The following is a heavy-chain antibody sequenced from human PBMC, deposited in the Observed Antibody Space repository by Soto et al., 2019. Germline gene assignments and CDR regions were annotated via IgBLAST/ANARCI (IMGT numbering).Heavy chain of an antibody. CDR1: GGSISSSSYY. D-gene: IGHD6-6*01. CDR2: IYYDGNT. Sequence: SETLSLTCTVSGGSISSSSYYWGWIRQPPGKGLECIGNIYYDGNTYYNPSLKSRVTISVDTSKNQFSLKLSSVTAADTAVYYCARSSIAPRLFMYPFDYWGQGTLVTVSS. J-gene: IGHJ4*02. CDR3: ARSSIAPRLFMYPFDY. V-gene: IGHV4-39*01.